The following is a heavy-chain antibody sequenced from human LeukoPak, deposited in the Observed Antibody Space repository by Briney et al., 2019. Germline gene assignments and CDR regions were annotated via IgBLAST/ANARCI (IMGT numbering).Heavy chain of an antibody. CDR3: AKGGRGNGEVY. CDR1: GFTFSDYW. V-gene: IGHV3-7*01. J-gene: IGHJ4*02. Sequence: GGSLRLSCTGSGFTFSDYWMNWVRQAPGKGLEWVANIKQDGSEKNYVDSVKGRFTISRDNAKSSLFLQMNDLRAEDTAVYYCAKGGRGNGEVYWGQGTLVTVSS. CDR2: IKQDGSEK. D-gene: IGHD2-8*01.